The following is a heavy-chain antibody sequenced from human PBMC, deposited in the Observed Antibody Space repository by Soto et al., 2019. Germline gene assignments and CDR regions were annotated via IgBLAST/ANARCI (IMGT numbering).Heavy chain of an antibody. D-gene: IGHD3-3*01. J-gene: IGHJ5*02. CDR2: ISGSGGST. V-gene: IGHV3-23*01. CDR1: GFTFSSYA. Sequence: PGGSLRLSCAASGFTFSSYAMSWVRQAPGKGLEWVSAISGSGGSTYYADSVKGRFTISRDNSKNTLYLQMNSLRAEDTAVYYCAKTRPYYDFWSALFPFDPWGQGTLVTVSS. CDR3: AKTRPYYDFWSALFPFDP.